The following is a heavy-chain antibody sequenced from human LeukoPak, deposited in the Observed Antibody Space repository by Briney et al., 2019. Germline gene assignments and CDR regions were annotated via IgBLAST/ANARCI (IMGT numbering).Heavy chain of an antibody. CDR2: IKQDGTEK. CDR3: ARYGSGSYYAHYYYYMDV. V-gene: IGHV3-7*03. J-gene: IGHJ6*03. CDR1: GFTCSSYW. Sequence: HPGGSLRLSCAASGFTCSSYWMSWVRQAPGKGLEWLANIKQDGTEKNYLNSVKGRFTISRDNAKNSLYLQMNSLRAEDTALYYCARYGSGSYYAHYYYYMDVWGKGTTVTVSS. D-gene: IGHD3-10*01.